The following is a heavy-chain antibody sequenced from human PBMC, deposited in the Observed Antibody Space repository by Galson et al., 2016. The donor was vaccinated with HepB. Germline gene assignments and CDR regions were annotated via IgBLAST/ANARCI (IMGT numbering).Heavy chain of an antibody. J-gene: IGHJ2*01. CDR2: ISPNRGGA. Sequence: SVKVSCKASGDTFTGYYIHWIRQAPGQGLEWMGWISPNRGGANYAHVFQGRVTLTRDTSLGTAYMELSRLRSDDTALYYCARGPHWYFDLWGRGTLVTVSS. CDR3: ARGPHWYFDL. CDR1: GDTFTGYY. V-gene: IGHV1-2*07.